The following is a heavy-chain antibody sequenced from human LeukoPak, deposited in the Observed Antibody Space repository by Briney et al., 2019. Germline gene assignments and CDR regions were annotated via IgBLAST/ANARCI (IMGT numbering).Heavy chain of an antibody. V-gene: IGHV4-39*07. CDR3: ARSVKRDGYNSFDY. J-gene: IGHJ4*02. Sequence: PSETLSLTCAISGGSFSVFYWGWIRQPPGKGLKWIGSIYYSGSTYYNPSLKSRVTISVDTSKNQFSLKLSSVTAADTAVYYCARSVKRDGYNSFDYWGQGTLVTVSS. CDR2: IYYSGST. D-gene: IGHD5-24*01. CDR1: GGSFSVFY.